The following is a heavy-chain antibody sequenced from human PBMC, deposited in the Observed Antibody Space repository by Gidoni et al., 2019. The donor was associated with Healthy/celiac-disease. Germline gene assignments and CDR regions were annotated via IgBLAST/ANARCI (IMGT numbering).Heavy chain of an antibody. J-gene: IGHJ4*02. CDR1: GVTFSSYA. CDR2: ISGSGGST. Sequence: EVQLLESGGGLVQPGGSLRLSWAAAGVTFSSYAMSWVRQAPGKGLEWVSAISGSGGSTYYADSVKGRFTISRDNSKNTLYLQMNSLRAEDTAVYYCAKGTTAEQDYFDYWGQGTLVTVSS. V-gene: IGHV3-23*01. D-gene: IGHD4-4*01. CDR3: AKGTTAEQDYFDY.